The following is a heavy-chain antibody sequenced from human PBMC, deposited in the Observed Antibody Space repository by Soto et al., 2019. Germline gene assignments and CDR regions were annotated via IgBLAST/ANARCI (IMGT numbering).Heavy chain of an antibody. V-gene: IGHV1-69*08. CDR1: GGTFRNHI. CDR3: ARDSPIGSTFSGYDAIDY. CDR2: VIPLLDIT. Sequence: QVQLVQSGAEVKKPGSSVKVSCKTSGGTFRNHIITWVRQAPGQGLERMGRVIPLLDITNYAQKFQGRVTITADKSTSTTYLEMNSLRSEDTAVYYCARDSPIGSTFSGYDAIDYWGQGTLVTVSS. J-gene: IGHJ4*02. D-gene: IGHD5-12*01.